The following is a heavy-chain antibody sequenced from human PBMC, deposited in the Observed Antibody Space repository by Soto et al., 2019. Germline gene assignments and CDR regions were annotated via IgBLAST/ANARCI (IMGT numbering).Heavy chain of an antibody. Sequence: TLSLPCTLSGGSMSSGGYYWSWIRQHPGKGLEWIGYIYYSGSTYYNPSLKSRVTISVDTSKKQFSLKLSSVTAADKAVYYCARGEKLYYFDYWGQGTLVTVSA. CDR3: ARGEKLYYFDY. CDR2: IYYSGST. CDR1: GGSMSSGGYY. V-gene: IGHV4-31*03. J-gene: IGHJ4*02.